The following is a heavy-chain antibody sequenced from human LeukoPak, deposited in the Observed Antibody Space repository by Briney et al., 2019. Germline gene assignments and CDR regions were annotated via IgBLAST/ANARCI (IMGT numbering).Heavy chain of an antibody. V-gene: IGHV4-59*01. CDR1: GGSISSYY. CDR3: ARDPLGGLGLWDY. J-gene: IGHJ4*02. CDR2: IYYSGST. D-gene: IGHD3-16*01. Sequence: SETVSLTCTVPGGSISSYYWSWIRQPPGKGLEWIGYIYYSGSTNYNPSLKSRVTISVDMSKNQFSLKLSSVTAADTAVYYCARDPLGGLGLWDYWGQGTLVTVSS.